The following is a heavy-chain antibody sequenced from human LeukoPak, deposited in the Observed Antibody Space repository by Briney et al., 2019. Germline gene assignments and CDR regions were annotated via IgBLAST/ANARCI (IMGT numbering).Heavy chain of an antibody. J-gene: IGHJ3*02. CDR3: AKDLEKYSGSYLGAFDI. CDR1: GFTFSSYS. Sequence: GGSLRLSCAASGFTFSSYSMNWVRQAPGKGLEWVSGISGSGGTTYYADSVKGRFTISRDNSKNTLWLQMNSLRAEDTAVYYCAKDLEKYSGSYLGAFDIWGQGTMVTVSS. V-gene: IGHV3-23*01. D-gene: IGHD1-26*01. CDR2: ISGSGGTT.